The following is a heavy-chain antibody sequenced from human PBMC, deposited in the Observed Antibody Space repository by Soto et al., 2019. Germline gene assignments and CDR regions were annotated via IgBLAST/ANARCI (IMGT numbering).Heavy chain of an antibody. CDR1: RGSINSHY. V-gene: IGHV4-59*11. Sequence: SETLSLTCTVSRGSINSHYWSWIRQSPGKGLEYIGYISYSGSTNYNPSLKSRVTISVDTSKNQFSLKLSSVTAADTAVYYCARDHTGIAGSYFDYWGQGTLVTVSS. CDR3: ARDHTGIAGSYFDY. D-gene: IGHD6-13*01. CDR2: ISYSGST. J-gene: IGHJ4*02.